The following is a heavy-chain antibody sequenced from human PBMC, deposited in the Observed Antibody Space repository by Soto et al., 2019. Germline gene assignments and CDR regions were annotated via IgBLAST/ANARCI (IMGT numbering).Heavy chain of an antibody. CDR2: IYYSGST. Sequence: PSGSLSITCTVSGGSISSSSYYWGWIRQPPGKGLEWIGSIYYSGSTYYNPSLKSRVTISVDTSKNQFSLKLSSVTAADTAVYYCARHPRSTAVAGTSDYWGQGTLGTVSS. V-gene: IGHV4-39*01. CDR1: GGSISSSSYY. D-gene: IGHD6-19*01. CDR3: ARHPRSTAVAGTSDY. J-gene: IGHJ4*02.